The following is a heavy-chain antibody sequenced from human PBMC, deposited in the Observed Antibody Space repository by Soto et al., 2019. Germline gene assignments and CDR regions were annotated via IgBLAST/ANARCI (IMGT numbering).Heavy chain of an antibody. CDR2: IKQDGSEK. D-gene: IGHD3-3*01. J-gene: IGHJ6*02. CDR1: GFTFSSYW. V-gene: IGHV3-7*01. Sequence: PGGSLRLSCAASGFTFSSYWMSWVRQAPGKGLEWVANIKQDGSEKYYVDSVKGRFTISRDNAKNSLYLQMNSLRAEDTAVYYCARDVSDFWFYGMDVWGQGTTVTVSS. CDR3: ARDVSDFWFYGMDV.